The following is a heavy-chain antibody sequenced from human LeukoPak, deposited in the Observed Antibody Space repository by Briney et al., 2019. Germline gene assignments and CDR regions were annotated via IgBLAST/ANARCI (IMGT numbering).Heavy chain of an antibody. Sequence: PSETLSLTRTVSGGSISSGGYFWSWIRQHPGKGLEWIAYIYDSGRINYNPSLESRVTISLDTSKNQFSLKLSSVTAADTAVYYCARAFRSNPYNWFDPWGQGTLVTVSS. V-gene: IGHV4-31*03. CDR2: IYDSGRI. CDR3: ARAFRSNPYNWFDP. J-gene: IGHJ5*02. CDR1: GGSISSGGYF.